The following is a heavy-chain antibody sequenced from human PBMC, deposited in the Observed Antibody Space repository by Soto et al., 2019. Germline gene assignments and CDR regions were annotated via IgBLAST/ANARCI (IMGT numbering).Heavy chain of an antibody. CDR2: IRSSGSTI. CDR1: GFTFSDYY. CDR3: XXXGPPLDV. Sequence: QVQLVESGGGLVKPGGSLRLSCAASGFTFSDYYMSWIRQAPGKGLEWVSYIRSSGSTIHYADSVKGRFTISRDNAKXXXXXXXXXXXXXXXXXXXXXXXGPPLDVWGQGTTVTVSS. J-gene: IGHJ6*02. V-gene: IGHV3-11*01.